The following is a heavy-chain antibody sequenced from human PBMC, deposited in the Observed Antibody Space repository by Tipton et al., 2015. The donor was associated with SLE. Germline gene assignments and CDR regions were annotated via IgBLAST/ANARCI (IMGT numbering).Heavy chain of an antibody. CDR3: ARDSSGGAFDI. CDR2: VSHSGST. D-gene: IGHD6-19*01. Sequence: TLSLTCAVYGGSFSGYYWSWIRQPPGKGLEWIGEVSHSGSTNYNPSLKSRVTISVDTSKNQFSLKLSSVTAADTAVYYCARDSSGGAFDIWGQGTMVTVSS. J-gene: IGHJ3*02. V-gene: IGHV4-34*01. CDR1: GGSFSGYY.